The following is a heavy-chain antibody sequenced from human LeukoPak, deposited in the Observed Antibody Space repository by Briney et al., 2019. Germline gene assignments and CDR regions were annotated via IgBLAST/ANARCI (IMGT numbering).Heavy chain of an antibody. CDR1: GFTFSSDA. CDR3: AKHVRTSVWFFDF. J-gene: IGHJ4*02. CDR2: ISGSGLGT. D-gene: IGHD6-19*01. V-gene: IGHV3-23*01. Sequence: GGSLRLSCAASGFTFSSDALSWVRQAPGKGLEWVSLISGSGLGTDYADSVKGRFTISRDNSKNTLCLQMNSLKAEDTAVYYCAKHVRTSVWFFDFWGQGTLVTDSS.